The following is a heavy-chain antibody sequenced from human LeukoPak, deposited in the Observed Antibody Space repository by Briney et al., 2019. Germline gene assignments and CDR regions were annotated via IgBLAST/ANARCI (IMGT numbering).Heavy chain of an antibody. J-gene: IGHJ3*02. D-gene: IGHD3-22*01. CDR3: ARDRGTMIVVVMGAFDI. V-gene: IGHV1-69*13. Sequence: SVKVSCKASGGTFSSYAISWVRQAPGQGLEWMGGIIPIFGTANYAQKFQGRVTITADESTSTAYMELSSLRSEDTAVYYCARDRGTMIVVVMGAFDIWGQGTMVTVSS. CDR2: IIPIFGTA. CDR1: GGTFSSYA.